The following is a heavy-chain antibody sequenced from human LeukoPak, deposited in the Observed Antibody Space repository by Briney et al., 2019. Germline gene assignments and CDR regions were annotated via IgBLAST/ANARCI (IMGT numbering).Heavy chain of an antibody. D-gene: IGHD2-21*02. CDR2: IYYSGST. CDR1: GGSISSYY. Sequence: SETLSLTCTVSGGSISSYYWGWIRQPPGKGLEWIGSIYYSGSTYYNPSLKSRVTISVDTSKNQFSLKLSSVTAADTAVYYCARVGGPLVTASYGQIDPWGQGTLVTVSS. CDR3: ARVGGPLVTASYGQIDP. J-gene: IGHJ5*02. V-gene: IGHV4-39*07.